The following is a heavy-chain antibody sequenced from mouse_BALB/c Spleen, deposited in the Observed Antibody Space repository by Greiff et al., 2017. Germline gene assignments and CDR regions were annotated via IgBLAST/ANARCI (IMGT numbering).Heavy chain of an antibody. J-gene: IGHJ1*01. V-gene: IGHV5-6-5*01. CDR3: AIYYYGSSWYFDV. Sequence: EVKLMESGGGLVKPGGSLKLSCAASGFTFSSYAMSWVRQTPEKRQWVASISSGGSTYYPDSVKGRFTISRDNARNILYLQMSSLRSEDTAMYYCAIYYYGSSWYFDVWGAGTTVTVSS. D-gene: IGHD1-1*01. CDR1: GFTFSSYA. CDR2: ISSGGST.